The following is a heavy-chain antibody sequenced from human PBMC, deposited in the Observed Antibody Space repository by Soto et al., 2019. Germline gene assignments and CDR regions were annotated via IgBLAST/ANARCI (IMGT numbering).Heavy chain of an antibody. V-gene: IGHV1-2*04. CDR1: GYTFTGYY. CDR3: ARLGIRGWEGHFLD. J-gene: IGHJ4*02. D-gene: IGHD6-19*01. CDR2: INPNSGGT. Sequence: ASVKVSCKASGYTFTGYYMHWVRQAPGQGLEWMGWINPNSGGTNYAQKFQGWVTMTRDTSISTAYMELSRLRSDDTAVYYCARLGIRGWEGHFLDSGPATLVTVTS.